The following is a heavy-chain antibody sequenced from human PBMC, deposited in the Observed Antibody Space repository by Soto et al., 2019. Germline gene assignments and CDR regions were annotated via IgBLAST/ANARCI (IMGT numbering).Heavy chain of an antibody. D-gene: IGHD6-13*01. Sequence: QVQLQESGPGLVKPSQTLSLTCTVSGDSMGSGDYYWTWIRQPPGKGLEWIGYIYSIGTTFDNPSLESRVNISIDTSNHHFSLRLITVTSADTAELDCSICSTDSGFLTWGQGTRVTVTS. CDR1: GDSMGSGDYY. CDR3: SICSTDSGFLT. J-gene: IGHJ5*01. CDR2: IYSIGTT. V-gene: IGHV4-30-4*01.